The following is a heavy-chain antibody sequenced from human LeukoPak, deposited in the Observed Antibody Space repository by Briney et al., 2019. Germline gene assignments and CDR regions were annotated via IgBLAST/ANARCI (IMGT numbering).Heavy chain of an antibody. CDR2: ISGSGGST. CDR1: GFTFSSYA. CDR3: AKDLYGAYYDFWSGYSPVDY. D-gene: IGHD3-3*01. V-gene: IGHV3-23*01. Sequence: RGSLRLSCAASGFTFSSYAMSWVRQAPGKGLEWVSAISGSGGSTYYADSVKGRFTISRDNSKNTLYLQMNSLRAEDTAVYYCAKDLYGAYYDFWSGYSPVDYWGQGTLVTVSS. J-gene: IGHJ4*02.